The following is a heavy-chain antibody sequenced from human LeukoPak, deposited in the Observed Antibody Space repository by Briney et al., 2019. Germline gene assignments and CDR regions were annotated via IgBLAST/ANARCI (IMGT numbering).Heavy chain of an antibody. CDR3: ARQVVTIFGVVPVQTYGMDV. V-gene: IGHV5-51*01. D-gene: IGHD3-3*01. CDR1: GYSFTSYW. J-gene: IGHJ6*02. CDR2: TYPGDSDT. Sequence: GESLKISCKGSGYSFTSYWIGWVRQMPGKGLEWMGITYPGDSDTRYSPSFQGQVTISADKSISTAYLQWSSLKASDTAMYYCARQVVTIFGVVPVQTYGMDVWGQGTTVTVSS.